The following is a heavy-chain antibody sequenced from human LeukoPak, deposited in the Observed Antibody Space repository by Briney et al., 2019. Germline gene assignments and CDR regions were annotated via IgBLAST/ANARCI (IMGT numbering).Heavy chain of an antibody. J-gene: IGHJ3*02. CDR3: ARRSSLDAFDI. CDR1: GFTVSSNY. Sequence: PGGSLRLSCAASGFTVSSNYMSWVRQAPGKGLEWVSVIYSGGSTYYADSVKGRFTISRDNSKNTLYLQMNSLRAEDTAVYYCARRSSLDAFDIWGQGTMVTVSS. CDR2: IYSGGST. V-gene: IGHV3-53*01. D-gene: IGHD2-2*01.